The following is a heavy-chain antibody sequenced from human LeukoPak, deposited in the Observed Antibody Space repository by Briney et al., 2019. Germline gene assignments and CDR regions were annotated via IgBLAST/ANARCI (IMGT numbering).Heavy chain of an antibody. V-gene: IGHV3-23*01. Sequence: PGGSLRLSCAASGFTFSTYAVNWGRQAPGQGLEWVSTISGSGDSTYYADSVKGRFTISRDNSKDTLYLEMSSVRVDATAVYYCARDRGRYYDSRGFYWGYYFDSWGQGILVTVST. CDR2: ISGSGDST. CDR1: GFTFSTYA. D-gene: IGHD3-22*01. CDR3: ARDRGRYYDSRGFYWGYYFDS. J-gene: IGHJ4*02.